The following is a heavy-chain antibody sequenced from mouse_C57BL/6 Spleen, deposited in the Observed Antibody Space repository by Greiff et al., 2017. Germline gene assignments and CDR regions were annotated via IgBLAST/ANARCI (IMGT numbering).Heavy chain of an antibody. CDR2: IHPSDSDT. V-gene: IGHV1-74*01. CDR1: GYTFTSYW. J-gene: IGHJ2*01. CDR3: AIYSHYYSCRSFDY. Sequence: QVQLQQPGAELVKPGASVKVSCKASGYTFTSYWMHWVKQRPGQGLEWIGMIHPSDSDTNYNQKFKGKATLTVDKSSSTAYMQLSSLTSEDSAVYYCAIYSHYYSCRSFDYWGPGTTLTVSS. D-gene: IGHD1-1*01.